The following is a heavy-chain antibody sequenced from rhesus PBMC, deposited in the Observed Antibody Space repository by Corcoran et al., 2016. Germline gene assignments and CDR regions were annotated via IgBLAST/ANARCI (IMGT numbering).Heavy chain of an antibody. Sequence: EVQLVESGGGLAKPGGSLRLSCAASGFSFSDYYMYWVRQAPGKGLEWVSSISGSSSTTYYPDSVKGRFTLSRDNAKNTLYLQMNSPRAEDTAVYYCAREDSYSYFDYWGQGVLVTVSS. CDR2: ISGSSSTT. D-gene: IGHD5-36*02. J-gene: IGHJ4*01. V-gene: IGHV3-37*01. CDR1: GFSFSDYY. CDR3: AREDSYSYFDY.